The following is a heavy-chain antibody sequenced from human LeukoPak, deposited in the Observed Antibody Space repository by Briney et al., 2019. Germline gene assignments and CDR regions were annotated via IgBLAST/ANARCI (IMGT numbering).Heavy chain of an antibody. J-gene: IGHJ4*02. V-gene: IGHV3-23*01. CDR3: ASSGAYSDFDF. Sequence: PGGSLRLSCAASGFTFSSYAMSWVRQAPGKGLEWVSSIIPSGGSTYYADSVKGRFTISRDNSKNTLYLQMNSLRAEDTAVYYCASSGAYSDFDFWGQGTLVTVSS. CDR2: IIPSGGST. CDR1: GFTFSSYA. D-gene: IGHD2-15*01.